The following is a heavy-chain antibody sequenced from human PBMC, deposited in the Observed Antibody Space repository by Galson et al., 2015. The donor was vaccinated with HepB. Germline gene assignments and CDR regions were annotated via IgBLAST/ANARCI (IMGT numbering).Heavy chain of an antibody. D-gene: IGHD3-3*01. CDR3: ARHEVYDFWSGYSSSPYYGMDV. CDR1: GFTFSSYA. CDR2: ISYDGSNK. V-gene: IGHV3-30-3*01. Sequence: SLRLSCAASGFTFSSYAMHWVRQAPGKGLEWVAVISYDGSNKYYADSVKGRFTISRDNSKNTLYLQMNSLRAEDTAVYYCARHEVYDFWSGYSSSPYYGMDVWGQGTTVTVSS. J-gene: IGHJ6*02.